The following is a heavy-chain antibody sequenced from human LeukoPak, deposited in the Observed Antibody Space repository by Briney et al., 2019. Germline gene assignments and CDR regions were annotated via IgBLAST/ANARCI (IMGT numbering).Heavy chain of an antibody. Sequence: GSLRLSCAASGFTFSSYAMSWVRQAPGKGLEWVSAISGSGGSTYYADSVKGRFTISRDNSKNTLYLQTNSLRAEDTAVYYCAKVVSSVRNYDSSGYYLGSYFDYWGQGTLVTVSS. CDR1: GFTFSSYA. CDR3: AKVVSSVRNYDSSGYYLGSYFDY. D-gene: IGHD3-22*01. CDR2: ISGSGGST. J-gene: IGHJ4*02. V-gene: IGHV3-23*01.